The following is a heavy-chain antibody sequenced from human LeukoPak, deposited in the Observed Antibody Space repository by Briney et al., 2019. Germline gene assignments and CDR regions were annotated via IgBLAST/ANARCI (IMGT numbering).Heavy chain of an antibody. D-gene: IGHD7-27*01. Sequence: GGSLRLSCAASGFTFNSFFLNWVRLTPGRELEWLACISQDGSETFYMDSVRGRFTISRDNTKDSLYLQMDSLRAEDTAVYFCVRDLGHSRHYFEYWGQGALVTVSS. V-gene: IGHV3-7*01. CDR3: VRDLGHSRHYFEY. J-gene: IGHJ4*02. CDR2: ISQDGSET. CDR1: GFTFNSFF.